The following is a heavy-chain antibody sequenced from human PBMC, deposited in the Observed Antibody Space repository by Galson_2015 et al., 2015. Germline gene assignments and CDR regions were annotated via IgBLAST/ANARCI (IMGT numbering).Heavy chain of an antibody. CDR2: VSSGGGTT. CDR1: GFTFSGYA. V-gene: IGHV3-23*01. Sequence: SLRLSCAASGFTFSGYAMNWVRQAPGKGLKWVSTVSSGGGTTYYADSVRGRFTISRDNSKNTLYLQMNSLRAEDTAVYYCASYTGSYGGAVRYWGQGTLVTVSS. D-gene: IGHD1-26*01. J-gene: IGHJ4*02. CDR3: ASYTGSYGGAVRY.